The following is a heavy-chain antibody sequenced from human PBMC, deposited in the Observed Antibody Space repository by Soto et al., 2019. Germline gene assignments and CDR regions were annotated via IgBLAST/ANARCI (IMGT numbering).Heavy chain of an antibody. J-gene: IGHJ6*02. V-gene: IGHV1-18*01. CDR1: GYTFTSYG. CDR2: ISAYNGNT. CDR3: ARDRGYRYGYYYYYGMDV. D-gene: IGHD5-18*01. Sequence: QVQLVQSGAEVKKPGASVKVSCKASGYTFTSYGISWVRQAPGQGLEWMGWISAYNGNTNYAQKHQGRVTMTTDTSTRTAYRALRSLRTDDTAVYYCARDRGYRYGYYYYYGMDVWGQGTTVTVSS.